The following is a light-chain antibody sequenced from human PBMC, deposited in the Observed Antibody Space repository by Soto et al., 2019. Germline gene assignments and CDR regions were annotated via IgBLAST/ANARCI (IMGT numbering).Light chain of an antibody. Sequence: DIVMTQSPDSLAVSLGERATINCKSSQSVLSSSNNKNYLAWYQQKPGQPPKLLIYWASTRESGVPDRFSGSGSGTDFTLTISTLQAEDVAVYYCQQYYTAPLSFGPGTKLDIQ. J-gene: IGKJ3*01. CDR1: QSVLSSSNNKNY. CDR2: WAS. V-gene: IGKV4-1*01. CDR3: QQYYTAPLS.